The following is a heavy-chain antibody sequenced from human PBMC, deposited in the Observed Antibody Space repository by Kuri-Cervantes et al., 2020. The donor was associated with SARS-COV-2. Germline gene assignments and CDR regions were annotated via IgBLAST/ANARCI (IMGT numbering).Heavy chain of an antibody. V-gene: IGHV3-21*01. CDR1: GFTFSSYS. D-gene: IGHD3-3*01. CDR2: ISSSSSYI. Sequence: LSLSCAASGFTFSSYSMNWVRQAPGKGLEWVSSISSSSSYIYYADSVKGRFTVSRDNAKNSLYLQMNSLRAEDTAVYYCARDPSTIFGVVIIPVDGGFDYWGQGTLVTVSS. J-gene: IGHJ4*02. CDR3: ARDPSTIFGVVIIPVDGGFDY.